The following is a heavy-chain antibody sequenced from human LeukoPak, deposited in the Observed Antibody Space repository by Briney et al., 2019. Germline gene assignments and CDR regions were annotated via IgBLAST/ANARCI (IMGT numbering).Heavy chain of an antibody. CDR2: ISTSGSTI. J-gene: IGHJ4*02. D-gene: IGHD3-10*01. CDR1: GFTFSSYS. Sequence: PGGSLRLSCAASGFTFSSYSMNWVRQAPGKGLEWVSYISTSGSTIEYADSVKGRFTISRDNAKNSVYVQMNSLRDEDTAVYYCVREDPSEYGSIDYWGQGTLVTVSS. CDR3: VREDPSEYGSIDY. V-gene: IGHV3-48*02.